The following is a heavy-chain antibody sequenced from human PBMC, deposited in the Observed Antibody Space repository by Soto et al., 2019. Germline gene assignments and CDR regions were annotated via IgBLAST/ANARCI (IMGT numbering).Heavy chain of an antibody. J-gene: IGHJ4*02. CDR1: GKSLSGYY. D-gene: IGHD1-26*01. CDR2: INHSGNT. CDR3: ARHHVRGRTIAGAAEF. Sequence: QVQLQQWGAGLLKPSETLSLTCAVYGKSLSGYYWSWIRQPPGKALEWIGEINHSGNTNYNPSLKSRVTISVDTSKNQLFLNLSSVTAPHTAMYYCARHHVRGRTIAGAAEFWGQGTLVTVSS. V-gene: IGHV4-34*01.